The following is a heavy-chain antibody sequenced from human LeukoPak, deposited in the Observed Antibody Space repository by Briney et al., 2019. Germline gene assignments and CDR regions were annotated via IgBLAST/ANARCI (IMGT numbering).Heavy chain of an antibody. CDR3: ATQILSRHSSRWFEYFDH. CDR2: FDPEDGET. V-gene: IGHV1-24*01. Sequence: SVKVSCKVSGYTLTELSMHWVRQAPGKGPEWMGGFDPEDGETIYGQRFQGRVTMTEDTSTDTAYMQLSSLRSEDTAVYYCATQILSRHSSRWFEYFDHWGQGTLVTVSA. D-gene: IGHD6-13*01. CDR1: GYTLTELS. J-gene: IGHJ1*01.